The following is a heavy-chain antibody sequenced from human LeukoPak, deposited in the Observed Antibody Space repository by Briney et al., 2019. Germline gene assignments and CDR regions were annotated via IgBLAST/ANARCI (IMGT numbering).Heavy chain of an antibody. CDR3: ARARGTVTTSRGWFDP. CDR2: IYYSGST. V-gene: IGHV4-31*03. Sequence: SETLSLTCTVSGGSISSGGYYWSWIRQHPGKGLEWIGYIYYSGSTYYNPSLKSRVTISVDTSKNQFSLKLSSMTAADTAVYCCARARGTVTTSRGWFDPWGQGTLVTVSS. CDR1: GGSISSGGYY. J-gene: IGHJ5*02. D-gene: IGHD4-17*01.